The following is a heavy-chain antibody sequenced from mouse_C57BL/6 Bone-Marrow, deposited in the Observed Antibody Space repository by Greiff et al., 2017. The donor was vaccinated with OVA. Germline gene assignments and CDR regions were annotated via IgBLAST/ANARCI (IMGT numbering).Heavy chain of an antibody. J-gene: IGHJ4*01. CDR3: ARHPMTTVVARAMDY. CDR1: GFTFSDYY. D-gene: IGHD1-1*01. Sequence: EVQRVESGGGLVQPGGSLKLSCAASGFTFSDYYMYWVRQTPEKRLEWVAYISNGGGSTYYPDTVKGRFTISRDNAKNTLYLQMSRLKSEDTAMYYCARHPMTTVVARAMDYWGQGTSVTVSS. CDR2: ISNGGGST. V-gene: IGHV5-12*01.